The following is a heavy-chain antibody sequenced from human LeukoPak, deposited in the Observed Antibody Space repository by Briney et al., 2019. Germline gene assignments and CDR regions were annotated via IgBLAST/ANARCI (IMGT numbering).Heavy chain of an antibody. CDR2: INTNTGNP. J-gene: IGHJ4*02. CDR3: ATGVDS. Sequence: ASVKVSCKASGYTFTSYAINWVRQAPGQGLEWKGWINTNTGNPTYAQGFTGRFVFSLDTSVSTTYVQINSLKAEDAAMYYCATGVDSWGQGTLVTVSS. V-gene: IGHV7-4-1*02. CDR1: GYTFTSYA.